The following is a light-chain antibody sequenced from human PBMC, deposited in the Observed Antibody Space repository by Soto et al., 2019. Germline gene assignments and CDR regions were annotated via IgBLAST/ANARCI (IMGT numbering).Light chain of an antibody. CDR2: GAS. Sequence: EIVLTQSPGTLSLSPGERATLSCRASQSVGSYLAWFQQTPGQAPSLLIYGASTRATGTPARFSGSGSGTEFTLTISSLQSEDFAVYYCQQYIRWPLTFGGGTKVDIK. CDR3: QQYIRWPLT. CDR1: QSVGSY. V-gene: IGKV3-15*01. J-gene: IGKJ4*01.